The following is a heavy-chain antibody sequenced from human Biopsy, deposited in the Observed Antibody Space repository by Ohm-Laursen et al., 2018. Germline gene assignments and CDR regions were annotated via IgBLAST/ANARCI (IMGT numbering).Heavy chain of an antibody. Sequence: ATVKISCKVSGYSFTSYYMHWVRQAPGQGLEWMGMINPSGSTTSYPQIFQGRVTMTRGTSKSTVYMELSSLRSADTAVYFCARNTGWYGDLYYFDYWGQGTLVTVSS. V-gene: IGHV1-46*01. CDR3: ARNTGWYGDLYYFDY. CDR2: INPSGSTT. CDR1: GYSFTSYY. J-gene: IGHJ4*02. D-gene: IGHD6-19*01.